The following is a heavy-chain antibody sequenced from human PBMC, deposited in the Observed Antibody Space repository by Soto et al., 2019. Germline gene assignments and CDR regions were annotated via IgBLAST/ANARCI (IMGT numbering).Heavy chain of an antibody. CDR1: GGSISSYY. J-gene: IGHJ5*02. CDR2: IYYSGST. D-gene: IGHD6-13*01. V-gene: IGHV4-59*08. Sequence: QVQLQESGPGLVKPSETLSLTCTVSGGSISSYYWSWIRQPPGKGLEWIGYIYYSGSTNYNPSLKRRXTXSXXTSKNQFSLKLSSVTAADTAVYYCARAKAPLYSSSWYWFDPWGQGTLVTVSS. CDR3: ARAKAPLYSSSWYWFDP.